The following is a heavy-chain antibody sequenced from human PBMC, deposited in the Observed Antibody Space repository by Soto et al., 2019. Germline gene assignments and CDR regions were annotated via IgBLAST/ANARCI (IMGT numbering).Heavy chain of an antibody. CDR2: IYPGDSQT. CDR1: GYIFTSYW. Sequence: PGESLKIACKGSGYIFTSYWIGCGRQMPGKGLEWMGLIYPGDSQTIYSPSFQGQVTISADKSISTAYLQWSSLKASDTAMYYCARQRAGPTGGDYWGQGTLVTVSS. J-gene: IGHJ4*02. V-gene: IGHV5-51*01. CDR3: ARQRAGPTGGDY. D-gene: IGHD4-17*01.